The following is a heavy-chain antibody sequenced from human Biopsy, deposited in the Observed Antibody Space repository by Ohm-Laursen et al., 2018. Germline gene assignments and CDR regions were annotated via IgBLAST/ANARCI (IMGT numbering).Heavy chain of an antibody. V-gene: IGHV4-61*08. CDR1: GASISSAAYH. Sequence: SETLSLTCTVSGASISSAAYHWSWIRQTPGKGLEWIGYIYYSGSTNYNPSLKSRVTISVDTSKNQFSLRLNSVTAADTAVYYCARATNSTGWPYYYFYGTDVWGQGTTVTVSS. J-gene: IGHJ6*02. CDR2: IYYSGST. D-gene: IGHD2/OR15-2a*01. CDR3: ARATNSTGWPYYYFYGTDV.